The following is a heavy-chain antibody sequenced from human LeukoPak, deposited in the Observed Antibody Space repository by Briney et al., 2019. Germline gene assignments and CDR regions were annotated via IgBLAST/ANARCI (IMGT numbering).Heavy chain of an antibody. CDR2: ISSSGSTI. CDR1: GFTFSSYE. CDR3: AREGYCSGGSCYGDLDY. V-gene: IGHV3-48*03. D-gene: IGHD2-15*01. Sequence: GGSLRLSCAASGFTFSSYEMNWVRQAPGKGLEWVSYISSSGSTIYYADPVKGRFTISRDNAKNSLYLQMNSLRAEDTAVYYCAREGYCSGGSCYGDLDYWGQGTLVTVSS. J-gene: IGHJ4*02.